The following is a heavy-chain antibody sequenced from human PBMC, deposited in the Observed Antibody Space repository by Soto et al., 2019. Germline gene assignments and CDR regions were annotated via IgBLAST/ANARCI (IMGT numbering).Heavy chain of an antibody. CDR3: ARDSAGYGDYFFDY. CDR1: GFTFSSYA. J-gene: IGHJ4*02. D-gene: IGHD4-17*01. Sequence: QVQLVESGGGVVKPGRSLRLSCAASGFTFSSYAMHWVRQAPGKGLEWVAVISYDGSNKYYADSVKGRFTISRDNSKNTLYLQMNSLRAEDTAVYYCARDSAGYGDYFFDYWGQGTLVTVSS. CDR2: ISYDGSNK. V-gene: IGHV3-30-3*01.